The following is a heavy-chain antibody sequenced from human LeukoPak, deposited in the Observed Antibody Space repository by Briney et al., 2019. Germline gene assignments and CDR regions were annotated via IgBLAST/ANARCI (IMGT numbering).Heavy chain of an antibody. CDR2: ISAYNGNT. J-gene: IGHJ4*02. V-gene: IGHV1-18*01. CDR3: AREAAGDSHGYSRTDY. D-gene: IGHD5-18*01. CDR1: GYTFTSYG. Sequence: ASVKVSCKASGYTFTSYGITWVRQAPGQGLEWMGWISAYNGNTNYAQNLQGRVTMTTDTSTSTAYVELRSLRSDDTAVYYCAREAAGDSHGYSRTDYWGQGTLVSVSS.